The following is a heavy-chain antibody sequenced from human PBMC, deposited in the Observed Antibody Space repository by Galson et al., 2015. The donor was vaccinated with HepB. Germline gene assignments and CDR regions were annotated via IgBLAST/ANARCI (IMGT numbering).Heavy chain of an antibody. J-gene: IGHJ4*02. CDR2: IYYSGST. CDR3: ARGFRGQVDY. V-gene: IGHV4-59*01. CDR1: GGSISSYY. Sequence: SETLSLTCTVSGGSISSYYWSWIRQPPGKGLEWIGYIYYSGSTNYNPSLKSRVTISVDTSKNQFSLKLSSVTAADTAVYYCARGFRGQVDYWGQGILVTVSS.